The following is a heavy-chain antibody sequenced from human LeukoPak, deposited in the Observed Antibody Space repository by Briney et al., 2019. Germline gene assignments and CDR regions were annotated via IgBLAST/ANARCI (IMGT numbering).Heavy chain of an antibody. CDR3: ARDLEPG. V-gene: IGHV3-69-1*01. D-gene: IGHD1-14*01. CDR2: ISLTNTK. CDR1: GFTFSDYN. J-gene: IGHJ4*02. Sequence: GGSLRLSCAASGFTFSDYNMIWVRQAPGEGLQWVPYISLTNTKHYADSVKGRFSISRDNAKNSLYLQMNNLRAEDTATYYCARDLEPGWGPGTLVTVSS.